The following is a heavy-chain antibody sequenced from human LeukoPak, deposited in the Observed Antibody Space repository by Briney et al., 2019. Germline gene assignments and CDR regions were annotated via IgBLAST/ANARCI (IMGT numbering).Heavy chain of an antibody. D-gene: IGHD3-9*01. CDR1: GSTFSSYA. CDR3: ARRGILTGFLFDY. V-gene: IGHV1-69*13. J-gene: IGHJ4*02. Sequence: GASVKVSCTASGSTFSSYAISWVRQAPGQGLEWMGGIIPIFGTANYAQKFQGRVTITADESTSTAYMELSSLRSEDTAVYYCARRGILTGFLFDYWGQGTLVTVSS. CDR2: IIPIFGTA.